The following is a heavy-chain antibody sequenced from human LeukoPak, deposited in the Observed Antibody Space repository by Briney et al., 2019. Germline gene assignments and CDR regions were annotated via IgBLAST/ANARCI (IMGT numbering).Heavy chain of an antibody. CDR2: IYYSGST. CDR3: ARVWNDCYDSSGYYGNWFDP. J-gene: IGHJ5*02. V-gene: IGHV4-39*07. CDR1: GGSISSSSYY. Sequence: PSETLSLTCTVSGGSISSSSYYWGWIRQPPGKGLEWIGSIYYSGSTYYNPSLKSRVTISVDTSKNQFSLKLSSVTAADTAVYYCARVWNDCYDSSGYYGNWFDPWGQGTLVTVSS. D-gene: IGHD3-22*01.